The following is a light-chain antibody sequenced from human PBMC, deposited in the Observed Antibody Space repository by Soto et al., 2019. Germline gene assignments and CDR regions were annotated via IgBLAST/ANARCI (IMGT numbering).Light chain of an antibody. J-gene: IGLJ1*01. CDR1: SRDVTDSDS. CDR3: VSYTNPGTYV. Sequence: QSVLTQPASVSGSPGQSVTISCAGASRDVTDSDSVSWYQHRPGEAPELKILEFTYRPSGVSDRFSGSLSADTASLTISGLQVEDEGDYYCVSYTNPGTYVFGPGTKVTVL. CDR2: EFT. V-gene: IGLV2-14*01.